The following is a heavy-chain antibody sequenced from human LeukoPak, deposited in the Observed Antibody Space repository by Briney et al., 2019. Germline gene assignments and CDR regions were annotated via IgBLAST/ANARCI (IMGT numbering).Heavy chain of an antibody. CDR1: GYTFTGYY. CDR3: ARDRFFRRGVYDFWSGYYLGDAFDI. J-gene: IGHJ3*02. D-gene: IGHD3-3*01. CDR2: INPNSGGT. V-gene: IGHV1-2*06. Sequence: ASVKVSCKASGYTFTGYYMHWVRQAPGQGLEWMGRINPNSGGTNYAQKFQGRVTMTRDTSISTAYMELSRLRSDDTAVYYCARDRFFRRGVYDFWSGYYLGDAFDIWGQGTMVTVPS.